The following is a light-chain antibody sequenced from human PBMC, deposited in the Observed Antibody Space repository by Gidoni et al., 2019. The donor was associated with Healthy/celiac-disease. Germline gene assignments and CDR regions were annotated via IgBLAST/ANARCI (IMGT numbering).Light chain of an antibody. V-gene: IGKV3-11*01. J-gene: IGKJ1*01. CDR3: QQRSNWWT. CDR2: EAS. CDR1: QSVSSY. Sequence: EIVLTQSPATLSLSPGERATLSCRASQSVSSYLAWYQQKPGQAPRLLIYEASNRATGIPARFSGSGSGTDFTLTISSLEPEDFAVYYCQQRSNWWTFGQXTKVEIK.